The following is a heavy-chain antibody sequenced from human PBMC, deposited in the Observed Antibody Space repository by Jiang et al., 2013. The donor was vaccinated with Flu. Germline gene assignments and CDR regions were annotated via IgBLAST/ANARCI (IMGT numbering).Heavy chain of an antibody. D-gene: IGHD5-18*01. Sequence: RQAPGQGLEWMGWINPNSGGTNYAQKFQGRVTMTRDTSISTAYMELSRLRSDDTAVYYCARGRQDTGGFDYWGQGTLVTVSS. CDR3: ARGRQDTGGFDY. J-gene: IGHJ4*02. CDR2: INPNSGGT. V-gene: IGHV1-2*02.